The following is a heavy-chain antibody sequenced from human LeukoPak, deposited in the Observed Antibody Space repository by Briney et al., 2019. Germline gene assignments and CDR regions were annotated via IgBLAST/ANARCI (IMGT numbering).Heavy chain of an antibody. CDR2: IGTAGDT. J-gene: IGHJ6*02. CDR1: GFTFSSYA. D-gene: IGHD2-2*01. V-gene: IGHV3-13*01. CDR3: AREGPAAMYYYGMDV. Sequence: GGSLRLSCAASGFTFSSYAMSWVRQAPGKGLEWVSAIGTAGDTYYPGSVKGRFTISRENAKNSLYLQMNSLRAEDTAVYYCAREGPAAMYYYGMDVWGQGTTVTVSS.